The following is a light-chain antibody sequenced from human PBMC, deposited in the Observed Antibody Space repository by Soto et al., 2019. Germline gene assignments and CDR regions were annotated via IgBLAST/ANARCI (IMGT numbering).Light chain of an antibody. CDR1: QSISSW. J-gene: IGKJ4*01. CDR2: KAS. CDR3: QQYEGYPLT. Sequence: DIQMTQSPSTLSASVGDRVTISCRASQSISSWLAWYQQKPGKAPKFLIHKASSLESGVPSRFRGSGSGTEFTLTSSSLQPDDFAMYYCQQYEGYPLTFGGGTNVEIK. V-gene: IGKV1-5*03.